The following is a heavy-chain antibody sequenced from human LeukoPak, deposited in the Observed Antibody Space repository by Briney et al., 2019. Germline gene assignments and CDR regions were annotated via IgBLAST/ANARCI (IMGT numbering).Heavy chain of an antibody. Sequence: PGGSLRLSCAVSGFTVTSNNMSWVRQAPGKGLEWVSVVYPGGFTYHADSVKGRFTISRDTSKNTVYLQMNSLRAEDTAVYYCAIGGVIWRMDVWGQGTTVTVSS. CDR2: VYPGGFT. J-gene: IGHJ6*02. CDR3: AIGGVIWRMDV. CDR1: GFTVTSNN. D-gene: IGHD2/OR15-2a*01. V-gene: IGHV3-66*01.